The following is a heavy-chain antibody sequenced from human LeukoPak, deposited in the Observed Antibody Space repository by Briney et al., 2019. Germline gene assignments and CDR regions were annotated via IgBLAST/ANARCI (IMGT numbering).Heavy chain of an antibody. CDR3: ARDRAYCGGDCYAFDP. CDR1: GYSISSGYY. J-gene: IGHJ5*02. D-gene: IGHD2-21*02. V-gene: IGHV4-38-2*02. CDR2: IYHSGST. Sequence: PSETLSLTCTVSGYSISSGYYWGWIRQPPGKGLEWIGSIYHSGSTYYNPSLKSRVTISVDTSKNQFSLKLSSVTAADTAVYYCARDRAYCGGDCYAFDPWGQGTLVTVSS.